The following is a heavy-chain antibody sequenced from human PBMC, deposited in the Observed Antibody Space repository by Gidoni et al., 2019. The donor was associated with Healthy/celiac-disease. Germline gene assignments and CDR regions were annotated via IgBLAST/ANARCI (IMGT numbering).Heavy chain of an antibody. D-gene: IGHD5-12*01. CDR2: ISYDGSNK. CDR1: GFTFSSYA. CDR3: ARDRAIVATIDY. V-gene: IGHV3-30*04. J-gene: IGHJ4*02. Sequence: QVQLVESGGGVVQPGRSLRLSCAASGFTFSSYAMHWVRQAPGKGLEWVAVISYDGSNKYYADSVKGRFTISRDNSKNTLYLQMNSLRAEDTAVYYCARDRAIVATIDYWGQGTLVTVSS.